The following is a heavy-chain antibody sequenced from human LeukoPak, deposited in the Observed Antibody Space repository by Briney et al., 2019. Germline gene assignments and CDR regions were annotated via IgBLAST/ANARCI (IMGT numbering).Heavy chain of an antibody. D-gene: IGHD2-21*02. J-gene: IGHJ1*01. V-gene: IGHV3-53*01. Sequence: GGSLRLSCAASGFTVSSNYMSWVRQAPGKGLEWVSVIYSGGSTYYADSVKGRFTISRDNSKNTLYLQMNSLRAEDTAVYYCAKDEYCGGDCYIQHWGQGTLVTVSS. CDR2: IYSGGST. CDR1: GFTVSSNY. CDR3: AKDEYCGGDCYIQH.